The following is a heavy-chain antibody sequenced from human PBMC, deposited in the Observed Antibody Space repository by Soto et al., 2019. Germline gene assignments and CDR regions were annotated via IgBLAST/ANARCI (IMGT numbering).Heavy chain of an antibody. Sequence: PSETLSLTCSVSGGSISNYYWSWIRQSAEKGLEWIGRIFPGGSTNYNPSLKSRVTMSVDTSKNHFSLRLTSVTAADTAVYYCARASVGPPGGGRWIMPVDFWCQGTRVT. D-gene: IGHD2-15*01. J-gene: IGHJ4*02. CDR2: IFPGGST. CDR1: GGSISNYY. CDR3: ARASVGPPGGGRWIMPVDF. V-gene: IGHV4-4*07.